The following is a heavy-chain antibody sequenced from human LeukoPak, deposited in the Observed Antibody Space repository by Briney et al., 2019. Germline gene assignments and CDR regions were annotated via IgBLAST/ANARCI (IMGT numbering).Heavy chain of an antibody. Sequence: GGSLRLSCAASGFTVSSNYMSWVRQAPGKGLEWVSVISSGGSTYYADSVKGRFTISRDNAKKSLYLEMNNLRAEDTAVYYCATDGAGFDTWGQGVLVTVSS. V-gene: IGHV3-53*01. CDR1: GFTVSSNY. CDR3: ATDGAGFDT. CDR2: ISSGGST. J-gene: IGHJ5*02.